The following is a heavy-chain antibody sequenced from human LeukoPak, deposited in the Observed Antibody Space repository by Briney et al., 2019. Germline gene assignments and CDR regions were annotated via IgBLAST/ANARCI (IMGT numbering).Heavy chain of an antibody. CDR2: LFSGGTT. V-gene: IGHV3-66*01. Sequence: GGSLRLSCVASGFTVSANYMSWIRQAPGKGLEWVSFLFSGGTTYYADSVKARFTMSRDSSRNTLFLQMSSLRAEDTAVYYCARGTNGYTYGFDYWGQGTLVTVSP. J-gene: IGHJ4*02. D-gene: IGHD5-18*01. CDR1: GFTVSANY. CDR3: ARGTNGYTYGFDY.